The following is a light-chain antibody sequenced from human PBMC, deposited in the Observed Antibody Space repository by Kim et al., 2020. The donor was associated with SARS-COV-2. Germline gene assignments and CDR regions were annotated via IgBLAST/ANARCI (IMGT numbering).Light chain of an antibody. V-gene: IGLV2-8*01. Sequence: PGQSVSSSCSETRTDFTTYHLVSWSQPHPGKAPKLIIYEITKRPSGVPDRFSGSKSGDTASLTVSGLQAEDEADYYCTSHANDNYVFGTGTKVTVL. J-gene: IGLJ1*01. CDR1: RTDFTTYHL. CDR2: EIT. CDR3: TSHANDNYV.